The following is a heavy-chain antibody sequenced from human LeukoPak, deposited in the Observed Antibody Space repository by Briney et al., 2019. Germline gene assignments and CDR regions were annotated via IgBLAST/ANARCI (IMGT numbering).Heavy chain of an antibody. CDR1: GFTFSSYA. CDR2: ISYDGSNK. V-gene: IGHV3-30-3*01. J-gene: IGHJ3*02. CDR3: ARVDYYYDSSGSPKGAFDI. D-gene: IGHD3-22*01. Sequence: GGSLRLSCAASGFTFSSYAMHWVRQAPGKGLEWVAVISYDGSNKYYADSVKGRFTISRDNSKNTLYLQMNSLRAEDTAVYYCARVDYYYDSSGSPKGAFDIWGQGTMVTVSS.